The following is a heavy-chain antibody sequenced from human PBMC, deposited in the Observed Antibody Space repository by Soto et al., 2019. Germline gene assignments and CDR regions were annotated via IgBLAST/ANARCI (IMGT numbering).Heavy chain of an antibody. V-gene: IGHV4-59*01. CDR2: IYYSGST. J-gene: IGHJ1*01. CDR1: GDSIISYY. D-gene: IGHD3-16*01. CDR3: ARQDRGYFQH. Sequence: QVHLQESGPGLVKSSESLSLTCTVSGDSIISYYWSWIRQPPGKGLEWIGYIYYSGSTNYNPSLKSRGTISLDMSKNQFSLRLSSVTAADTAVYYCARQDRGYFQHWGQGTLVTVAS.